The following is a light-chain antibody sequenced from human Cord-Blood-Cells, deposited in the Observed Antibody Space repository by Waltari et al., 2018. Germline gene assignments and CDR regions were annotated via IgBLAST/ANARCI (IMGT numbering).Light chain of an antibody. V-gene: IGKV3-15*01. CDR3: QQYNNWPPLT. CDR1: QSVSSN. Sequence: EIVMTQSPATLSVSPGERATLSCRASQSVSSNLAWYQQKPGQAPRLLIYGPSTRATGIPARFSGSGSGTEFTLTSSSLQSEDCAVYCCQQYNNWPPLTFGGVTKVEIK. J-gene: IGKJ4*01. CDR2: GPS.